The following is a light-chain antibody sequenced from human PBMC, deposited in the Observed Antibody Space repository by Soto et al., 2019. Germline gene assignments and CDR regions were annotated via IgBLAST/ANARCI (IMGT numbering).Light chain of an antibody. CDR1: QTVRNNY. V-gene: IGKV3-20*01. Sequence: ELVLTQSPGTLSLSPGERATLSCRASQTVRNNYLAWYQQKPGQAPRLLIYDASSRAPGIPDRFSGGGSGTDFTLTISRLEPEDLAVYYCQQFSSYPLTLGGGTKVDI. J-gene: IGKJ4*01. CDR3: QQFSSYPLT. CDR2: DAS.